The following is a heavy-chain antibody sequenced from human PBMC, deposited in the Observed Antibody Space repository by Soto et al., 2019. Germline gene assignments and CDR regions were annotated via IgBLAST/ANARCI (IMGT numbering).Heavy chain of an antibody. J-gene: IGHJ4*02. Sequence: GGSLRLSCAASGFTFSSYSMNWVRQAPGKGLEWVSSISSSSSYIYYADSVKGRFTISRDNAKKSLYLQMNSLRAEDTAVYYCARAAPPYFDYWGQGTLVTVSS. CDR1: GFTFSSYS. CDR3: ARAAPPYFDY. D-gene: IGHD6-6*01. CDR2: ISSSSSYI. V-gene: IGHV3-21*01.